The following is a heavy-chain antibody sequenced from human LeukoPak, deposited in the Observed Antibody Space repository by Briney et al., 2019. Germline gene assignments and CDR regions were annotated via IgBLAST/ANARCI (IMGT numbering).Heavy chain of an antibody. V-gene: IGHV4-30-2*01. CDR1: GGSISSGGYS. CDR3: ARGIAAAGEVGY. Sequence: PSQTLSLTCAVSGGSISSGGYSWSWIRQPPGKGLEWIGYIYHSGSTYYNPSLKSRVTISVDRSKNQFSLKLSSVTAADTAVYYCARGIAAAGEVGYWGQGTLVTVSS. CDR2: IYHSGST. J-gene: IGHJ4*02. D-gene: IGHD6-13*01.